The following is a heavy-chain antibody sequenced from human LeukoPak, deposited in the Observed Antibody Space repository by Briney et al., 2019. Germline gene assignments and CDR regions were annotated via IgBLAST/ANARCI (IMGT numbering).Heavy chain of an antibody. CDR3: AREIVVAPVGAFDI. D-gene: IGHD2-2*01. V-gene: IGHV4-39*01. Sequence: PSETLSLTCTVSGGSISSSSSYWGWIRQPPGKGLEWIGSIYYSGTTYYNPSLKSRVTISVDTSKNQFSLKLSSVTAADTAVYYCAREIVVAPVGAFDIWGQGTMVTVSS. CDR1: GGSISSSSSY. J-gene: IGHJ3*02. CDR2: IYYSGTT.